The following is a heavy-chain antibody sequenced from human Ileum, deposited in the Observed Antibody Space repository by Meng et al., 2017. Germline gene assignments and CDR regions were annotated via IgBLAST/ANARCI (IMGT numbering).Heavy chain of an antibody. Sequence: QVQLQQSGPGLCKPSQTLSLTCAISGDSVSSNRALWHWVRQSPSRGLEWLGQTYYRSEWQNHYGVSVKSRITITADTSRNQFSLNLNSVTPEDTAVYYCTTWYGEYWGQGTLVTVSS. D-gene: IGHD3-10*01. J-gene: IGHJ4*02. CDR3: TTWYGEY. CDR1: GDSVSSNRAL. V-gene: IGHV6-1*01. CDR2: TYYRSEWQN.